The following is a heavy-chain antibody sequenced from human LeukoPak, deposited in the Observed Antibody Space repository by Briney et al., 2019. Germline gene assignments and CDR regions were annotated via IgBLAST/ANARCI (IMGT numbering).Heavy chain of an antibody. V-gene: IGHV4-39*07. CDR3: ARAEGNTIFRRRARETNFDY. Sequence: SETLSLTCTVSGGSISSSSYYWGWIRQPPGKGLEWIGSIYYSGSTYYNPSLKSRVTISVDTSKNQFSLKLSSVTAADTAVYYWARAEGNTIFRRRARETNFDYWGQGTLVTVSS. CDR2: IYYSGST. J-gene: IGHJ4*02. D-gene: IGHD3-9*01. CDR1: GGSISSSSYY.